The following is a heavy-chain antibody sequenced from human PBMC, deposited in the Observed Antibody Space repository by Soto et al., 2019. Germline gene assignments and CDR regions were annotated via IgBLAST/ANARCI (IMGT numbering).Heavy chain of an antibody. D-gene: IGHD3-10*01. CDR3: AKEAGDH. CDR2: IIPMFDIK. J-gene: IGHJ4*02. Sequence: ASVKVSCKTSGGNFNTYALTWVRQAPGQGLEWIGGIIPMFDIKNVAQRFQGRVTLNADGSMTTAYMEMTSLRSDDTAVYYCAKEAGDHWGQGTLVTVSS. V-gene: IGHV1-69*13. CDR1: GGNFNTYA.